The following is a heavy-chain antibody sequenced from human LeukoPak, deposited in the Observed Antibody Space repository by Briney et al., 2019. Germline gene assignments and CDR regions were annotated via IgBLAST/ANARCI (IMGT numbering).Heavy chain of an antibody. J-gene: IGHJ3*02. CDR3: ARRGRLDYASGVNYVFDI. V-gene: IGHV4-59*08. CDR1: GGCISSYS. Sequence: SETLSLTCPASGGCISSYSWRWFRQPPGKGLEWFGCLFDSGSTNYNPSLKSRVTISIDTSKDQFSLKLSSVTAADTAVYYCARRGRLDYASGVNYVFDIWGQGTMVTVSS. D-gene: IGHD3-10*01. CDR2: LFDSGST.